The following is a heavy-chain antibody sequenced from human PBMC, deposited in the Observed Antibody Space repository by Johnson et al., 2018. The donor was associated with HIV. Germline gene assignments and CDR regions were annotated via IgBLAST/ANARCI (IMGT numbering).Heavy chain of an antibody. CDR3: GMYSSSWYMVSSQKHDAFDI. CDR2: FYSGSNT. V-gene: IGHV3-66*03. CDR1: GFSISSNY. D-gene: IGHD6-13*01. Sequence: VQLVESGGGLIQPGGSLRLSCKASGFSISSNYMSWVRQPPGQGLEWVSVFYSGSNTYYADSVKGRFTISRDNSKNTLYLQLNSLRAEDTAVYYCGMYSSSWYMVSSQKHDAFDIWGQGTMVTVSS. J-gene: IGHJ3*02.